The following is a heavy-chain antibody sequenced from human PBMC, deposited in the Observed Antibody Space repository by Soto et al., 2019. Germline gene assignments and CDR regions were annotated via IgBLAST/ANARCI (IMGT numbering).Heavy chain of an antibody. CDR2: ISFDGIKK. D-gene: IGHD3-9*01. V-gene: IGHV3-30*18. J-gene: IGHJ6*02. Sequence: SLRLSCAASGFTFRSYDMHWVRQAPGKGLEWMGVISFDGIKKYYADSVKGRFTISRDSSKNKLYLQMNSLRVEDTAVYYCAKPIVAAGYYGMDVWGQGTTVTVSS. CDR1: GFTFRSYD. CDR3: AKPIVAAGYYGMDV.